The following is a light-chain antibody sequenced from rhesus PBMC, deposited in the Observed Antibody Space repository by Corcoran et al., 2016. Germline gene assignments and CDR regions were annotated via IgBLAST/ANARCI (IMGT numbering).Light chain of an antibody. V-gene: IGLV2S7*01. CDR3: CSYTASSTFI. CDR2: EVS. Sequence: QAAPTQPPSVSGSPGQSVTISCTGTSSDVGGYNYGSWYQQHPGKAPKLMIYEVSKRPSGVSDRFSGSKSGNTASLTISGLQAEDEADYYCCSYTASSTFIFGAGTRLTVL. CDR1: SSDVGGYNY. J-gene: IGLJ1*01.